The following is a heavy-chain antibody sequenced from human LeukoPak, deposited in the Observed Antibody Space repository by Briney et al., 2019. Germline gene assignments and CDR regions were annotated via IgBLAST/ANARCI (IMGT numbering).Heavy chain of an antibody. CDR2: IYTSGST. V-gene: IGHV4-61*02. D-gene: IGHD3-10*01. Sequence: SETLSLTCTVSGGSISSGSYYWSWIRQPAGKGLEWIGRIYTSGSTNYNPSLKSRVTISVDTSKNQFSLKLSSVTAADTAVYYCARQDGGHWSHYWGQGTLVTVSS. CDR1: GGSISSGSYY. J-gene: IGHJ4*02. CDR3: ARQDGGHWSHY.